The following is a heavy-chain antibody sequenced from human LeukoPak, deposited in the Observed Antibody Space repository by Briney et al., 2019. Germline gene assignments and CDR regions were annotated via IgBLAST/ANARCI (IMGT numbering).Heavy chain of an antibody. CDR3: AKDHKQWLVGRSWLDY. Sequence: GGSLTLSCAASGFTFSSYAMSWVRQAPGKGLEWVSAISGSGGSTYYADSVKGRFNISRNNSKNTLYLQMNSLRAEDTAVYYCAKDHKQWLVGRSWLDYWGQGTLVTVSS. V-gene: IGHV3-23*01. D-gene: IGHD6-19*01. J-gene: IGHJ4*02. CDR2: ISGSGGST. CDR1: GFTFSSYA.